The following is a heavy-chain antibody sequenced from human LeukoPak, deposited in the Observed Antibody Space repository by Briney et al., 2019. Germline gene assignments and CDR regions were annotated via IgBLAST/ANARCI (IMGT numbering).Heavy chain of an antibody. V-gene: IGHV3-23*01. CDR3: AKTAWDYDTSGFDY. CDR1: GFTFSNYA. CDR2: ISGSGGST. D-gene: IGHD3-22*01. Sequence: GGSLRLSCTASGFTFSNYAMGWVRQAPGKGLEWVSAISGSGGSTYYADSVKGRFTISRDNSKSTLYLQMNSLRAEDTAVYYCAKTAWDYDTSGFDYWGQGTLVTVSS. J-gene: IGHJ4*02.